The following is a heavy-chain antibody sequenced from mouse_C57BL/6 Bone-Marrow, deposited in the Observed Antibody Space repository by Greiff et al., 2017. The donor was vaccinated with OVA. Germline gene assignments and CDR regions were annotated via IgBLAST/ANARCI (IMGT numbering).Heavy chain of an antibody. D-gene: IGHD2-3*01. CDR3: ARSVGYDPFAY. V-gene: IGHV1-52*01. J-gene: IGHJ3*01. CDR2: IDPSDSET. Sequence: QVQLKQPGAELVRPGSSVKLSCKASGYTFTSYWMHWVKQRPIQGLEWIGNIDPSDSETHYNQKFKDKATLTVDKSSSTAYMQLSSLTSEDSAVYYCARSVGYDPFAYWGQGTLVTVSA. CDR1: GYTFTSYW.